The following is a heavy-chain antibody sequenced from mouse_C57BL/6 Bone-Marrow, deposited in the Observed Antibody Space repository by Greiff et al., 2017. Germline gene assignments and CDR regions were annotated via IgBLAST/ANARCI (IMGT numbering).Heavy chain of an antibody. CDR2: IDPENGDT. V-gene: IGHV14-4*01. Sequence: EVQLQPSGAELVRPGASVKLSCTASGFNIKDDYMHWVKQRPEQGLEWIGWIDPENGDTEYASKFQGKATITADTSSNTAYLQLSSLTSEDTAVYYCTTKAYGSSPFAYWGQGTLVTVSA. CDR3: TTKAYGSSPFAY. J-gene: IGHJ3*01. D-gene: IGHD1-1*01. CDR1: GFNIKDDY.